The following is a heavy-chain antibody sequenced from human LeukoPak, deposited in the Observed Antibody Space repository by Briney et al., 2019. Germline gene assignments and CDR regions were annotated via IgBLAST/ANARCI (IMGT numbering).Heavy chain of an antibody. Sequence: SYTLSLTCTVSGGSLSSGTYYLAWIRPPPGKGPEWIGTIHYSWDTYYNPSLKSRVTISVDPPKKQFFLNLSSVTAADTAVYYCARLGGYYDPPGYWGQGTLVTVSS. J-gene: IGHJ4*02. CDR2: IHYSWDT. CDR3: ARLGGYYDPPGY. V-gene: IGHV4-39*01. CDR1: GGSLSSGTYY. D-gene: IGHD3-22*01.